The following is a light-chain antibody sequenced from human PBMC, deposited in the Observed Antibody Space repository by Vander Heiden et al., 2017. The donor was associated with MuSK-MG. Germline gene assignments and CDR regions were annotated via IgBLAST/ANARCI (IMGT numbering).Light chain of an antibody. V-gene: IGLV3-21*01. CDR1: NVGSYG. CDR2: SNS. J-gene: IGLJ2*01. Sequence: SYVLTQPPSVSVAPGKTARLTCGGNNVGSYGVHWYQQKPGQAPVLVMFSNSDRPSGIPERFAGSNSGNTATPTITRVEAGDEADYYCQVQDSNTNHVVFGGGTKLTVL. CDR3: QVQDSNTNHVV.